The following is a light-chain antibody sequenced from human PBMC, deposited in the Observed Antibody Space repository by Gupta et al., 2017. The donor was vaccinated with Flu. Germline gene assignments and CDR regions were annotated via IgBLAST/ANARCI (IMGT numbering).Light chain of an antibody. V-gene: IGLV4-69*01. CDR1: SAHSTLA. CDR3: QTWGTGIWM. J-gene: IGLJ3*02. CDR2: VNSDGSH. Sequence: QLALTQSPSASASLGASVKLTCTLTSAHSTLAITWHQQQPEKGPRYLMTVNSDGSHKKGDGSPDRFSGSSSGAERYLTISSLQSEDEADYYCQTWGTGIWMFGGGTKLSVL.